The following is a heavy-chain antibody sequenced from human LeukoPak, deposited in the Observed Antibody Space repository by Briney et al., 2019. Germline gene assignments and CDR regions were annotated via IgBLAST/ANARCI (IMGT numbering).Heavy chain of an antibody. J-gene: IGHJ4*02. CDR1: GITFSSYA. CDR3: ARVMGRYCSSISCYVDY. Sequence: PGGSLRLSCAASGITFSSYAMHWVRQAPGKGLEWVAVISYDGSNKYYADSVKGRFTISRDNSKNTLYLQMNSLRAEDTAVYYCARVMGRYCSSISCYVDYWGQGTLVTVSS. V-gene: IGHV3-30*04. CDR2: ISYDGSNK. D-gene: IGHD2-2*01.